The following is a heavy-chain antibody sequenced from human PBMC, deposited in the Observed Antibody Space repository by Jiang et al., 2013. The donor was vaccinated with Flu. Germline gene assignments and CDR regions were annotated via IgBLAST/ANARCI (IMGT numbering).Heavy chain of an antibody. CDR1: GGTFSSYA. J-gene: IGHJ4*02. CDR2: IIPILGIA. V-gene: IGHV1-69*04. Sequence: SGAEVKKPGSSVKVSCKASGGTFSSYAISWVRQAPGQGLEWMGRIIPILGIANYAQKFQGRVTITADKSTSTAYMELSSLRSEDTAVYYCVRGQAEQSKGLDYWGQGTLVTVSS. D-gene: IGHD1-14*01. CDR3: VRGQAEQSKGLDY.